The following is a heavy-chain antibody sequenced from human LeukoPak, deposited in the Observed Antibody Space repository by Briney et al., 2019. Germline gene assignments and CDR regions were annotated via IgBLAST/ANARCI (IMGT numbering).Heavy chain of an antibody. CDR2: INPNSGGT. CDR3: ARAPAGSGYYYYYYMDV. D-gene: IGHD3-10*01. V-gene: IGHV1-2*02. CDR1: GYTFTGYY. J-gene: IGHJ6*03. Sequence: ASVKVSCKASGYTFTGYYMHWVRQAPGQGLEWMGWINPNSGGTNYAQKFQGRVTMTRDTSISTAYMELSRLRSDDTAVYYCARAPAGSGYYYYYYMDVWGKGTTVTVSS.